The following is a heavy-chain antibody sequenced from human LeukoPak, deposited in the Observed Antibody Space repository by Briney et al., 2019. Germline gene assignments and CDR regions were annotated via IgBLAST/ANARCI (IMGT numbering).Heavy chain of an antibody. Sequence: GGSLRLSCAVSGFTVSGNYMSWVRQAPGKGLEWVSYIHNSGSTIYYADSVKGRFTISRDNVKNSLYLQMNNLRADDTAVYYCARDDYDSSTPYYFDYWGQGILVTVSS. CDR2: IHNSGSTI. V-gene: IGHV3-11*04. CDR1: GFTVSGNY. D-gene: IGHD3-22*01. CDR3: ARDDYDSSTPYYFDY. J-gene: IGHJ4*02.